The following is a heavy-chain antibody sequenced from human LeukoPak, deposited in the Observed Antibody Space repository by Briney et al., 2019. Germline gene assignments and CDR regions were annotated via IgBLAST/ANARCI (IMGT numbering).Heavy chain of an antibody. J-gene: IGHJ4*02. CDR1: GYTFTIYY. D-gene: IGHD1-26*01. CDR2: INPSGGST. CDR3: ARDPGWLIVGATTFDY. Sequence: ASVKVSCKASGYTFTIYYMHWVRQAPGQGREGMGIINPSGGSTSYAQKFQGRVTMTRDTSTSTVYMELSSLRSEDTAVYYCARDPGWLIVGATTFDYWGQGTLVTVSS. V-gene: IGHV1-46*01.